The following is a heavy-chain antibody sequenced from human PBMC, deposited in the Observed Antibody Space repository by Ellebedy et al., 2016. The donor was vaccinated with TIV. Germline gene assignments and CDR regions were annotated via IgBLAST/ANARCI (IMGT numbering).Heavy chain of an antibody. CDR1: GFTFSSYW. J-gene: IGHJ3*02. CDR3: ARGSPQWLDYDGFDI. CDR2: IKKTGSKR. V-gene: IGHV3-7*01. Sequence: PGGSLRLSCAASGFTFSSYWMSRVRQAPGKGLEWVANIKKTGSKRFYVDSVKGRITISRDTAKNSLFLQMNSLRAEDTAVYDCARGSPQWLDYDGFDIWGQGTMVTVSS. D-gene: IGHD6-19*01.